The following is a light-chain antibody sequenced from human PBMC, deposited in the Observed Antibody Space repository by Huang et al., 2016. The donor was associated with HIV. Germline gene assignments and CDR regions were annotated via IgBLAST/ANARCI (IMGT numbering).Light chain of an antibody. J-gene: IGKJ5*01. CDR3: QQRSSWPPSIT. CDR2: DAS. Sequence: EVVLTQSPATLSLSPGERATLSCRASQSVSTYLAWYQQKPGQAPRLLIYDASNKATRIPARFSGSGSGTDFTLTISSLEPEDFALYYCQQRSSWPPSITFGQGTRLEIK. CDR1: QSVSTY. V-gene: IGKV3-11*01.